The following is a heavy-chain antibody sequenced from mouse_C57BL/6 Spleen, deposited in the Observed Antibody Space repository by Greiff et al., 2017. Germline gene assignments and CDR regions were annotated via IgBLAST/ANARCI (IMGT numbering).Heavy chain of an antibody. Sequence: EVKLMESGGGLVKPGGSLKLSCAASGFTFSDYGMHWVRQAPEKGLEWVAYISSGSSTIYYADTVKGRFTISRDNAKNTLFLQMTRLRSEDTAMYYCARPVGGYFDVWGTGTTVTVSS. CDR3: ARPVGGYFDV. J-gene: IGHJ1*03. CDR2: ISSGSSTI. V-gene: IGHV5-17*01. CDR1: GFTFSDYG. D-gene: IGHD1-1*01.